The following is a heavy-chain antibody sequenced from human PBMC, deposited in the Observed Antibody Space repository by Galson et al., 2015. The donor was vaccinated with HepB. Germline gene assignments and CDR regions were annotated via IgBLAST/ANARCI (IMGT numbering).Heavy chain of an antibody. Sequence: SLRLSCAASGFTFDDYTMHWVRQAPGKGLEWVSLISWDGGSTYYADSVKGRFTISRDNSKNSLYLQMNSLRTEDTALYYCAQQGGSSYNYYNWFDPWGQGTLVTVPS. CDR2: ISWDGGST. CDR1: GFTFDDYT. D-gene: IGHD6-13*01. CDR3: AQQGGSSYNYYNWFDP. V-gene: IGHV3-43*01. J-gene: IGHJ5*02.